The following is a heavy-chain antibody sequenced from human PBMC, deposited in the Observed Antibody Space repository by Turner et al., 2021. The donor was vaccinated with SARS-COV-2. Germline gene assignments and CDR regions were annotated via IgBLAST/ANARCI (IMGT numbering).Heavy chain of an antibody. D-gene: IGHD2-21*01. V-gene: IGHV4-4*07. CDR3: AREVIALPHNWFDP. J-gene: IGHJ5*02. Sequence: QVQLQESGPGLVKPSETLSLTCTVSGVSISSYYWSWIRQPAGKGLEWNGRIHTSGSTNYNPSLKSRVTMSVDTSKNQFSLKLSSVTAADTAVYYCAREVIALPHNWFDPWGQGTLVTVSS. CDR2: IHTSGST. CDR1: GVSISSYY.